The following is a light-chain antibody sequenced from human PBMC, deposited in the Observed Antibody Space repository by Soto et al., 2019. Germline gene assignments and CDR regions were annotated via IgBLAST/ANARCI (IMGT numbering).Light chain of an antibody. V-gene: IGKV3-11*02. CDR2: DAX. CDR1: HNISIY. CDR3: RQRSDRLTIT. J-gene: IGKJ5*01. Sequence: IVVTQSAATLSLTRGERASFYXRASHNISIYLSWYQQKAGQXTRLLXXDAXKRRTGILARFSGSGSGRDFTLTISSLEPEDSAVYYCRQRSDRLTITFGQGTRLEIK.